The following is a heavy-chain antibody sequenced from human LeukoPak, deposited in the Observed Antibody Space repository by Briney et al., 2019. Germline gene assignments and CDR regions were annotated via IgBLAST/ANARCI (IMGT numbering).Heavy chain of an antibody. CDR3: ARGTSHILTGYHYMMRSSWFDP. D-gene: IGHD3-9*01. CDR1: GGSFSGYY. Sequence: SETLSLTCAVYGGSFSGYYWSWIRQPPGKGLEWIGEINHSGSTNYNPSLKSRVTISVDTSKNQFSLKLSSVTAADTAVYYCARGTSHILTGYHYMMRSSWFDPWGQGTLVTVSS. CDR2: INHSGST. J-gene: IGHJ5*02. V-gene: IGHV4-34*01.